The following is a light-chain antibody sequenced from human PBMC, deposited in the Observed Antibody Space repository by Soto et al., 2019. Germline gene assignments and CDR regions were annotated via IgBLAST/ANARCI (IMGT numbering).Light chain of an antibody. J-gene: IGLJ1*01. CDR2: DST. Sequence: QSVLTQPPSVSGAPGQRVTLSCTGSSSNIGAGYDVHWYQQLPGAAPNLLIYDSTNRASGVPDRFSGSKSGTSASLAITGLQAEDEADYYCQSYGSSLSGYVFGTGTKVTVL. V-gene: IGLV1-40*01. CDR1: SSNIGAGYD. CDR3: QSYGSSLSGYV.